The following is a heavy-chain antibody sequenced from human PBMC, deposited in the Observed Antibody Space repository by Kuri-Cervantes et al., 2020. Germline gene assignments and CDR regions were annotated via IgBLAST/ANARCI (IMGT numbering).Heavy chain of an antibody. CDR2: IWYDGSNK. CDR1: GFTFSSYG. J-gene: IGHJ5*02. D-gene: IGHD3-22*01. CDR3: ARDQVKYYYDSSGYYYDWFDP. V-gene: IGHV3-33*08. Sequence: GESLKISCAASGFTFSSYGMHWVRQAPGKGLEWVAVIWYDGSNKYYADSVKGRFTISRDNSKNTLYLQMNSLRAEDTAVYYCARDQVKYYYDSSGYYYDWFDPWGQGTLVTVSS.